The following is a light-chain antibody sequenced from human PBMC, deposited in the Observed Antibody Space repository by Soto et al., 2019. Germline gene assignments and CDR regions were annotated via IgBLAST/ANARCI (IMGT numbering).Light chain of an antibody. J-gene: IGKJ4*01. CDR3: QQYHIWLT. Sequence: EVVLTQSLATLSVSPGERGTLSCRASQSVKGNLAWYQQKPGQAPRLLIYDASNRATGIPARFSGSGSGTEFTLTISSLQSEDFAIYYCQQYHIWLTFGGGTKVEIK. CDR2: DAS. V-gene: IGKV3-15*01. CDR1: QSVKGN.